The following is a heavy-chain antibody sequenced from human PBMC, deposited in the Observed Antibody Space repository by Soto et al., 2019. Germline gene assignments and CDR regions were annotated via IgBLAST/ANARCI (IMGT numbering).Heavy chain of an antibody. CDR1: GGSISSGGYS. Sequence: SETLSLTCAVSGGSISSGGYSWSWIRQPPGKGLEWIGYIYHSGSTYYNPSLKSRVTISVDRSKNQFSLKLSSVTAADPAVYYCAGGRPRLVVWFDPWGQGTLVTVSS. D-gene: IGHD2-15*01. J-gene: IGHJ5*02. CDR2: IYHSGST. CDR3: AGGRPRLVVWFDP. V-gene: IGHV4-30-2*01.